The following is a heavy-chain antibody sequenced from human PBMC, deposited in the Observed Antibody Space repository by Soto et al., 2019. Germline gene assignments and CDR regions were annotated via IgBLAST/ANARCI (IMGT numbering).Heavy chain of an antibody. Sequence: EVQLLESGGGLVQPGGSLRLSCAASGFTFSSYAMDWVRQSSGKGLEWVSYVSGSGRSTYYADSVKGRFTISRDNSKNMVFLQMSSLRAEDTAVYYCARDLGDQYDFWSDYPAAVDFCGQGTQVTVSS. CDR3: ARDLGDQYDFWSDYPAAVDF. CDR2: VSGSGRST. D-gene: IGHD3-3*01. V-gene: IGHV3-23*01. CDR1: GFTFSSYA. J-gene: IGHJ4*02.